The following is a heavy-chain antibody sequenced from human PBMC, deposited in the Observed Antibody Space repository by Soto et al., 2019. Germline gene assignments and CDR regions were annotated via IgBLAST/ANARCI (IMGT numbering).Heavy chain of an antibody. J-gene: IGHJ4*02. Sequence: KTSETLSLTCTFSCGSIVSSNYYYWGWIRQPPGKGLEWIGSIYYSGSTYYNPSLKSRVTISLDTFKNQFSLKLSSVTAADTAVYYCARHYYDSSGYPGYHFDYWGQGTLVTVSS. CDR2: IYYSGST. V-gene: IGHV4-39*01. CDR1: CGSIVSSNYY. CDR3: ARHYYDSSGYPGYHFDY. D-gene: IGHD3-22*01.